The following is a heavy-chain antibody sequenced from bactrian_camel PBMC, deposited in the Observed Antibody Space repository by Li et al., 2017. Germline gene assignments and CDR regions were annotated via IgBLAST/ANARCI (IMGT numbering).Heavy chain of an antibody. J-gene: IGHJ4*01. Sequence: QVQLVESGGASVQAGGSLRLSCAASGYIPSTYCMGWFRQIPGKEREGIATIDGSGSTTYAGSVKGRFTISKANAMNTLYLQMNSLKPEDTGMYYCAAARSRFYSYDWLSRNPTGVDYWGQGTQVTVS. CDR1: GYIPSTYC. V-gene: IGHV3S53*01. CDR2: IDGSGST. CDR3: AAARSRFYSYDWLSRNPTGVDY. D-gene: IGHD4*01.